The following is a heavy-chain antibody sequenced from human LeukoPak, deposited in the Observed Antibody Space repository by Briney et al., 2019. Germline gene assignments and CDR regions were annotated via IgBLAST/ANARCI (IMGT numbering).Heavy chain of an antibody. CDR2: ISGSDGST. D-gene: IGHD4/OR15-4a*01. Sequence: GGSLRLSCAASGFNFSSFGMSWVRQAPGKGREWVSAISGSDGSTYYADSVKGRFTISRDNSKNTLYLQMNSLRAEDTAVYYCAKRMSGQVLPKYFDYWGQGTLVTVSS. J-gene: IGHJ4*02. CDR3: AKRMSGQVLPKYFDY. V-gene: IGHV3-23*01. CDR1: GFNFSSFG.